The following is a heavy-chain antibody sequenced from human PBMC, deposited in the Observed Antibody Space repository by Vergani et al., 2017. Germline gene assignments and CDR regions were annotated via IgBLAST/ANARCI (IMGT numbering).Heavy chain of an antibody. Sequence: QVQLVESGGGVVQPGRSLRLSCAASGFTFSSYGMHWVRQAPGKGLEWVAFIRYDGSNKYYADSVKGRFTISRDNSKNTLYLQMNSLRAEDTAVYYCAKDFGQLGIDYWGQGTLVTVSS. V-gene: IGHV3-30*02. CDR2: IRYDGSNK. CDR1: GFTFSSYG. D-gene: IGHD6-13*01. CDR3: AKDFGQLGIDY. J-gene: IGHJ4*02.